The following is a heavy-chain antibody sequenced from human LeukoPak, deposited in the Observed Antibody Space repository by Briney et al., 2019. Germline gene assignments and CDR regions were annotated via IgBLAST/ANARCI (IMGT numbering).Heavy chain of an antibody. CDR1: GFSFSNYA. Sequence: GGSLRLPCAASGFSFSNYAIHWVRQAPGKGLEWVAVMSYDEKYKIYADSVRGRFTISRDISKNTVYLQMDNLRPEDTAVYYCARGDLRYCNGGSCYEFGFGYWGQGTLVTVSS. CDR3: ARGDLRYCNGGSCYEFGFGY. V-gene: IGHV3-30*04. J-gene: IGHJ4*02. CDR2: MSYDEKYK. D-gene: IGHD2-15*01.